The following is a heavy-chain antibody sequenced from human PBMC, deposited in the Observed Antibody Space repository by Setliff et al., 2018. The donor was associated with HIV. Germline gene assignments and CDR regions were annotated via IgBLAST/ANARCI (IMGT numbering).Heavy chain of an antibody. D-gene: IGHD3-3*01. Sequence: SETLSLTCTVSGGSVSLYYWNWMRQPVGKGLEWIERLFTSGKTIFSPSLKSRVSMSVDTSKNAVSLKLDSVTAGDSAVYFCARDLFNEWQGHYYYYMDVWGKGTTVTVSS. J-gene: IGHJ6*03. CDR1: GGSVSLYY. V-gene: IGHV4-4*07. CDR3: ARDLFNEWQGHYYYYMDV. CDR2: LFTSGKT.